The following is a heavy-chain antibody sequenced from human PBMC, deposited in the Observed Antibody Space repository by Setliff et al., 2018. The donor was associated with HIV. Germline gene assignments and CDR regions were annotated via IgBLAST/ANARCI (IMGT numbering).Heavy chain of an antibody. CDR3: AKGLSPITGVGTRFFDS. V-gene: IGHV3-74*03. CDR1: GFTFRSYW. CDR2: IETDGTST. Sequence: GGSLRLSCSASGFTFRSYWMHWVRQAPGKGLVWVSRIETDGTSTTYADSVKGRFTISRDNAKNTLYLHMNSLRTEDTGVYYCAKGLSPITGVGTRFFDSWGQGTLVTVSS. D-gene: IGHD6-13*01. J-gene: IGHJ5*01.